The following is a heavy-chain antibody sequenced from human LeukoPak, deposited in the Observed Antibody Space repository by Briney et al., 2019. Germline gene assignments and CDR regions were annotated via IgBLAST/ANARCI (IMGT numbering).Heavy chain of an antibody. V-gene: IGHV4-39*07. D-gene: IGHD3-22*01. CDR2: IYYSGST. CDR3: AREERYYDSSGYSY. J-gene: IGHJ4*02. CDR1: GGSISSSSYY. Sequence: PSETLSLTCTVSGGSISSSSYYWGWIRQPPGKGLEWIGSIYYSGSTYYNPSLESRVTISVDTSKNQFSLKLSSVTAADTAVYYCAREERYYDSSGYSYWGQGTLVTVSS.